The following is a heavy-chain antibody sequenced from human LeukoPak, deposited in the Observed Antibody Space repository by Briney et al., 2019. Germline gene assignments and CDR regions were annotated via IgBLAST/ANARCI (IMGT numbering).Heavy chain of an antibody. CDR1: GGSFSGYY. J-gene: IGHJ5*02. V-gene: IGHV4-34*01. CDR2: INHSGST. D-gene: IGHD1-1*01. CDR3: ARGNPGRFDP. Sequence: SETLSLTCAVYGGSFSGYYWSWIRQPPGKGLEWIGEINHSGSTNYNPSLKSRVTISVDTSKNQFSLKLSSVTAADTAVYYCARGNPGRFDPWGQGTLVTVSS.